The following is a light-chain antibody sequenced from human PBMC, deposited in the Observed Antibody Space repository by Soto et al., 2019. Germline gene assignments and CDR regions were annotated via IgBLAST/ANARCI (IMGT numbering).Light chain of an antibody. CDR3: QQYDDWPLT. J-gene: IGKJ4*02. Sequence: EKVMTQSPATLSVSPGERATLSCRARETIKNRLAWYQQKPGQGPRLLIYDEFTRATDIPARFSGSASGTEFTLTISSLQSEDSSFYYCQQYDDWPLTLGGGTKVEIK. CDR1: ETIKNR. V-gene: IGKV3-15*01. CDR2: DEF.